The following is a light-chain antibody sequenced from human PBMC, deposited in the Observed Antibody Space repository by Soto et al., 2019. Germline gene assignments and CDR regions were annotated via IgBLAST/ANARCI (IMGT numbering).Light chain of an antibody. CDR2: DVS. J-gene: IGLJ1*01. CDR1: SSDVGGYNY. CDR3: SSYTSSRAYV. Sequence: QSVLTQPASVSGSPVQSITISCTGTSSDVGGYNYVSWYQQHPGKAPKLMIYDVSNRPSGVSNRFSGSKSGNTASLTISGLQAEDEADYYCSSYTSSRAYVFGTGTKVTVL. V-gene: IGLV2-14*01.